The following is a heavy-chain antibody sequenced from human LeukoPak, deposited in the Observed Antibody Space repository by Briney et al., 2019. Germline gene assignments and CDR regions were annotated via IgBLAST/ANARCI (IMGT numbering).Heavy chain of an antibody. V-gene: IGHV4-34*01. CDR3: ARTNRIAVRPKSRRWFDP. J-gene: IGHJ5*02. D-gene: IGHD6-6*01. CDR1: GGSFSGYY. CDR2: INHSGST. Sequence: SETLSLTCAVYGGSFSGYYWSWIRQPPGKGLEWIGEINHSGSTNYNPSLKSRVTISVDTSKNQFSLKLSSVTAADTAVYYCARTNRIAVRPKSRRWFDPWGQGTLVTVSS.